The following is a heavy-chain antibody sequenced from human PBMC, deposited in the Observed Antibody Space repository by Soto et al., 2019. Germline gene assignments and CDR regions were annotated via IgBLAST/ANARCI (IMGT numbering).Heavy chain of an antibody. CDR3: ASYGDQLLLRRYDYYGMDV. D-gene: IGHD2-2*01. V-gene: IGHV1-69*12. CDR2: IIPIFGTA. J-gene: IGHJ6*02. Sequence: QVQLVQSGAEVKKPGSSVKVSCKASGGTFSSYAISWVRQAPGQGLEWMGGIIPIFGTANYAQKFQGRVTITADESTSTDYMELSSLRSEDTAVYYCASYGDQLLLRRYDYYGMDVWGQGTTVTVSS. CDR1: GGTFSSYA.